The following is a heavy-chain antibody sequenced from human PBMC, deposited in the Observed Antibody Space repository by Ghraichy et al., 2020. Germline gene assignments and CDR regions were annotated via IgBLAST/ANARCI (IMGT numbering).Heavy chain of an antibody. D-gene: IGHD3-16*01. CDR2: ISAYNGNT. J-gene: IGHJ6*02. V-gene: IGHV1-18*01. CDR3: ARDGTWGGTPRNYFYYGMDV. CDR1: GYTFTSYG. Sequence: ASVKVSCKASGYTFTSYGVSWVRQAPGQGLEWMGWISAYNGNTNYAQKLQGRVTMTTDTSTTTAYMELRSLRSDDTAVYYCARDGTWGGTPRNYFYYGMDVWGQGTTVTVSS.